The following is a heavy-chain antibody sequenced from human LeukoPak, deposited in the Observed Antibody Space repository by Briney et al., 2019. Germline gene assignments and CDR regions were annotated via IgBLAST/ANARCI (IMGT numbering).Heavy chain of an antibody. CDR2: ISRHGSTK. J-gene: IGHJ2*01. CDR1: GFDFSDHG. CDR3: AKEYSSGWSYWYFDL. D-gene: IGHD6-19*01. V-gene: IGHV3-30*18. Sequence: GGSLRLSCAASGFDFSDHGMHWVRQAPGKGLEWVAVISRHGSTKIYAASVKGRFAISRDNSKNTMYLQMDSLRPEDTAVYFCAKEYSSGWSYWYFDLWGRGTLVTVSS.